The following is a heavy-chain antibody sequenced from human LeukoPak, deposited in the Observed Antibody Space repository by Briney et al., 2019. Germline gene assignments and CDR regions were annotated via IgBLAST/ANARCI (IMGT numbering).Heavy chain of an antibody. D-gene: IGHD3-22*01. J-gene: IGHJ5*02. CDR2: IKQDGSEK. Sequence: GGSLRLSCAASGFAFSAYWMSWVRQAPGKGLEWVANIKQDGSEKYYVDSVKGRFTISRDNAKNSLYLQMNSLRAEDMAVYYCARKKRASSGYYWFDPWGQGTLVTVSS. V-gene: IGHV3-7*01. CDR3: ARKKRASSGYYWFDP. CDR1: GFAFSAYW.